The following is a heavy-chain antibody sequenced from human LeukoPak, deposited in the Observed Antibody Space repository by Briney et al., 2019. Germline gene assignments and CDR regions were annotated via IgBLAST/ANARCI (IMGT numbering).Heavy chain of an antibody. CDR3: AKDRGFGVVPFDY. CDR2: ISGSGGST. D-gene: IGHD3-3*01. Sequence: PGGSLRLSCAASGFTFDDYGMSWVRQAPGKGLEWVSAISGSGGSTYYADSVKGRFTISRDNSKNTLYLQMNSLRAEDTAVYYCAKDRGFGVVPFDYWGQGTLVTVSS. J-gene: IGHJ4*02. CDR1: GFTFDDYG. V-gene: IGHV3-23*01.